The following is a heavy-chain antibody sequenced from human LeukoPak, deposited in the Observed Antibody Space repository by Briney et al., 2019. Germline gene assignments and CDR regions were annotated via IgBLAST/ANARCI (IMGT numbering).Heavy chain of an antibody. CDR1: GGSISSGVYF. D-gene: IGHD2/OR15-2a*01. CDR3: AREDSTPIFDY. CDR2: IYRSGST. Sequence: SETLSLTCTVSGGSISSGVYFWTWIRQHPGKGLEWIGYIYRSGSTNYNTSLKSRVTISVDTSKNQFSLKLTSVTAADTAVYYCAREDSTPIFDYWGQGTLVTVSS. J-gene: IGHJ4*02. V-gene: IGHV4-31*03.